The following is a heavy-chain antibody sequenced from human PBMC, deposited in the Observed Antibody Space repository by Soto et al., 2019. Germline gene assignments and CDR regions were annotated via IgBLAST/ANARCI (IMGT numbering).Heavy chain of an antibody. V-gene: IGHV4-59*12. CDR1: DDSISSYY. CDR3: ARGGVIAAAGDYYYYGMDV. J-gene: IGHJ6*02. Sequence: SVTMSLTCTVCDDSISSYYWSWVRQPPGKGLEWIGYIYYSGSTNYNPSLKSRVTISVDTSKNQFSLKLSSVTAADTAVYYCARGGVIAAAGDYYYYGMDVWGQGTTVTAP. D-gene: IGHD6-13*01. CDR2: IYYSGST.